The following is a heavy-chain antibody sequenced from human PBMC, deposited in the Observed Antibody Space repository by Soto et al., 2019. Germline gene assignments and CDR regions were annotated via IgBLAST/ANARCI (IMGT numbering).Heavy chain of an antibody. V-gene: IGHV4-4*02. CDR2: IYRTGST. CDR1: GGSFTSNNW. CDR3: ASRFPGTSVDY. J-gene: IGHJ4*02. Sequence: QVQLQESGPGLVKPSGTLSLTCAVSGGSFTSNNWWTWVRQPPGQGLEWFGEIYRTGSTNYNPSLKSRVTISLYKSENHFSLNVTSMTAADTAVYYCASRFPGTSVDYWGQGTLVTVSS. D-gene: IGHD1-7*01.